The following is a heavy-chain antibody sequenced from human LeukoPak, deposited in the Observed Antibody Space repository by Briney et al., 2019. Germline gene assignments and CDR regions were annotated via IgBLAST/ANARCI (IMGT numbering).Heavy chain of an antibody. CDR2: VYASGST. Sequence: SETLSLTCTVSGGSIISHYWNWIRQPPGKGLEWIGRVYASGSTTYNPSLKNRVTMSADTSKNQSSLRLTSVTAADTAVYYCAKDTSSWYSPPAAFDLWGQGTMVTVSS. J-gene: IGHJ3*01. D-gene: IGHD6-13*01. CDR3: AKDTSSWYSPPAAFDL. CDR1: GGSIISHY. V-gene: IGHV4-4*07.